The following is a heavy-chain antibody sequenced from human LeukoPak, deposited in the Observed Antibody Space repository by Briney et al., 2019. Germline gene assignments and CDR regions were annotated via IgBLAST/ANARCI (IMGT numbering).Heavy chain of an antibody. CDR2: ISHDGRTK. CDR3: ARGSRDGYNWYFDL. CDR1: GFNFDNFA. D-gene: IGHD5-24*01. J-gene: IGHJ2*01. Sequence: PGKSLTLSCVVSGFNFDNFAMHWVRQPLGKGLEWVAVISHDGRTKYYADSMKGRFTISRDNAKNSLYLQMNSLRAEDTAVYYCARGSRDGYNWYFDLWGRGTLVTVSS. V-gene: IGHV3-30*04.